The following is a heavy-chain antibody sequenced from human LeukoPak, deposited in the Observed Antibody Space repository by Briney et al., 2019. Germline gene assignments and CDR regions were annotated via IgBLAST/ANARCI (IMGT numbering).Heavy chain of an antibody. V-gene: IGHV4-59*02. CDR2: IYYSGST. D-gene: IGHD4/OR15-4a*01. CDR1: GGSVSPYY. J-gene: IGHJ4*02. CDR3: AGGGGNYHSYYFDY. Sequence: SETLSLTCTVSGGSVSPYYWSWIRQPPGKGLEWIGYIYYSGSTNYNPFLKSRVTISVDTSKNQFSLKLSSVTAADTAVYYCAGGGGNYHSYYFDYWGQGSLVTVSS.